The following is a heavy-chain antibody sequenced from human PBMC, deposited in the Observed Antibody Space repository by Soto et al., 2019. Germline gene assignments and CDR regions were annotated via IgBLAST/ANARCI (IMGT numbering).Heavy chain of an antibody. CDR2: ISSSSSTI. V-gene: IGHV3-48*01. CDR3: AREGFRLSYYYMDV. J-gene: IGHJ6*03. D-gene: IGHD3-10*01. Sequence: GGSLRLSCAASGFTFSSYSMNWVRQAPGKGLEWVSYISSSSSTIYYADSVKGRFTISRDNAKNSLYLQMNSLRAEDTAVYYCAREGFRLSYYYMDVWGKGTMVTVSS. CDR1: GFTFSSYS.